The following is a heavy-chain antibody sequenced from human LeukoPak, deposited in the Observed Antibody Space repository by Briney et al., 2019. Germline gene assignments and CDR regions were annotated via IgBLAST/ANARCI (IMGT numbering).Heavy chain of an antibody. Sequence: SETLSLTCAVYGGSFSGYYWSWIRQPPGKGLEWIGEINHSGSTNCNPSLKSRVTISVDTSKNQFSLKLSSVTAADTAVYYCARENIRQLRLGLDYWGQGTLVTVSS. CDR3: ARENIRQLRLGLDY. V-gene: IGHV4-34*01. CDR1: GGSFSGYY. J-gene: IGHJ4*02. CDR2: INHSGST. D-gene: IGHD3-16*01.